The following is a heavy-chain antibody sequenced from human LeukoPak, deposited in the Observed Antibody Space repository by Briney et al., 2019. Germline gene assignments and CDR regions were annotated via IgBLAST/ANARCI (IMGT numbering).Heavy chain of an antibody. CDR1: GFTFSSYS. V-gene: IGHV3-23*01. CDR2: ISGSGGST. D-gene: IGHD5-18*01. CDR3: AKDRRIQLWLGFDY. Sequence: PGGSLRLSCAASGFTFSSYSMNWVRQAPGKGLEWVSAISGSGGSTYYADSVKGWFTISRDNSKNTLYLQMNSLRAEDTAVYYCAKDRRIQLWLGFDYWGQGTLVTVSS. J-gene: IGHJ4*02.